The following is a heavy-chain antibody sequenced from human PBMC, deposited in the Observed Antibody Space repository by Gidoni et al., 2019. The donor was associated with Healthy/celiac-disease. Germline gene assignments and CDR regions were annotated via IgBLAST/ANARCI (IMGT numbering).Heavy chain of an antibody. CDR1: GFTFGDYA. V-gene: IGHV3-49*03. J-gene: IGHJ4*02. CDR3: TRASRTWRGGNFDY. Sequence: EVQLVESGGGLVQPGRSLRLSCPASGFTFGDYAMSWFRQAPGKGLEWVGFIRSKAYGGTTEYAASVKGRFTISRDDSKSIAYLQMNSLKTENTAVYYCTRASRTWRGGNFDYWGQGTLVTVSS. CDR2: IRSKAYGGTT. D-gene: IGHD3-10*01.